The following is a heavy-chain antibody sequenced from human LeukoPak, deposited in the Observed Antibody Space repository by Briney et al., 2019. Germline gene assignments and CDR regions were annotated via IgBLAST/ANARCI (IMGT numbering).Heavy chain of an antibody. D-gene: IGHD5-18*01. V-gene: IGHV1-69*04. CDR3: ARVDTAMVIDY. CDR2: IIPILGIA. Sequence: SSVKVSCKASGGTFSSYAISWVRQAPGQGLEWMGRIIPILGIANYAQKFQGRVTITADKSTSTAYMELSSLRSEDTAVYYCARVDTAMVIDYWGQGTLVTVSS. CDR1: GGTFSSYA. J-gene: IGHJ4*02.